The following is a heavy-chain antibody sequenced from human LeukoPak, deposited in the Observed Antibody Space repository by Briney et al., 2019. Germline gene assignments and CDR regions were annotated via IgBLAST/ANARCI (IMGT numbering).Heavy chain of an antibody. CDR2: ISAYNGNT. CDR3: ARDIMWELPGAFDI. D-gene: IGHD1-26*01. CDR1: GYTFTSYG. V-gene: IGHV1-18*01. Sequence: GASVKVSCKASGYTFTSYGISWVRQAPGQGLEWMGWISAYNGNTNYAQKLQGRVTMTTDTSTSTAYMELRSLRSDDTAVYYCARDIMWELPGAFDIWGQGTMVTVSS. J-gene: IGHJ3*02.